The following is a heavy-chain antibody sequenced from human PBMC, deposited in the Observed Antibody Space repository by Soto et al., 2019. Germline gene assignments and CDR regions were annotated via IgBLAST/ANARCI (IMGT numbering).Heavy chain of an antibody. V-gene: IGHV1-69*13. Sequence: SVKVSCKASGGTFGNYAINWLRQAPGQGLQWMGDISPMFHKANYEQTFQGRVSITADESTNTVYMELSSLRSEDTALYYCARGGEVHTPFFGAGCKETMVTVSS. CDR3: ARGGEVHTPFFGA. CDR1: GGTFGNYA. J-gene: IGHJ5*02. D-gene: IGHD3-10*01. CDR2: ISPMFHKA.